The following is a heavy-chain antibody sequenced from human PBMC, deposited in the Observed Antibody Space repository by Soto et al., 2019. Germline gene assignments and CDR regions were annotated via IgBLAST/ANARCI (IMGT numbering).Heavy chain of an antibody. CDR2: IWYDGSNK. CDR3: ARDHERGLAYFDY. V-gene: IGHV3-33*01. J-gene: IGHJ4*02. CDR1: GFTFSSYG. Sequence: QVQLVESGGGVVQPGRSLRLSCAASGFTFSSYGMHWVRQAPGKGLEWVAVIWYDGSNKYYADSVKGRFTISRDNSKNTLYRQMNSLRAEDTAVYYCARDHERGLAYFDYWGQGTLVTVSS.